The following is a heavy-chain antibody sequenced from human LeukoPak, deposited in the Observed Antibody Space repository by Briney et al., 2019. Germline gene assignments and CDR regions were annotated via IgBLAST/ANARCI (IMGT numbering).Heavy chain of an antibody. Sequence: GESLKISCKGSGYSFSNFWIAWVRQMPGRGLEYLGIIYPGDYDTRYSPSFRGQVTISVDKSISTAYLQWTSLKASDTAIYYCARAPTSVSNPYYFDPWGQGTLVTVSS. J-gene: IGHJ4*02. CDR2: IYPGDYDT. D-gene: IGHD4-11*01. CDR1: GYSFSNFW. CDR3: ARAPTSVSNPYYFDP. V-gene: IGHV5-51*01.